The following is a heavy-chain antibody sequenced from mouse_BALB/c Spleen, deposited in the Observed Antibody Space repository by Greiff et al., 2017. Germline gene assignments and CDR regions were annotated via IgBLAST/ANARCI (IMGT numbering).Heavy chain of an antibody. D-gene: IGHD1-3*01. J-gene: IGHJ2*01. CDR1: GFSLTSYD. Sequence: QVQLKESGPGLVAPSQSLSITCTVSGFSLTSYDISWIRQPPGKGLEWLGVIWTGGGTNYNSAFMSRLSISKDNSKSQVFLKMNSLQTDDTAIYYCVRENKWKTFDYWGQGTTLTVSS. V-gene: IGHV2-9-2*01. CDR2: IWTGGGT. CDR3: VRENKWKTFDY.